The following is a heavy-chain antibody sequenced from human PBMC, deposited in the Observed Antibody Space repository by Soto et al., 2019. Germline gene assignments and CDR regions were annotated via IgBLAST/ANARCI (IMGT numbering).Heavy chain of an antibody. CDR3: ARAKEYTSSSGMDV. CDR2: TYYRSKWYN. CDR1: GDSVSSDTAA. D-gene: IGHD6-6*01. Sequence: SQTLSLTCAISGDSVSSDTAAWNWIRPSPSRGLEWLGRTYYRSKWYNDYAVSVKSRITLNPDTSKNQFSLQLNSLTPEDTAVYDWARAKEYTSSSGMDVWGQGT. J-gene: IGHJ6*02. V-gene: IGHV6-1*01.